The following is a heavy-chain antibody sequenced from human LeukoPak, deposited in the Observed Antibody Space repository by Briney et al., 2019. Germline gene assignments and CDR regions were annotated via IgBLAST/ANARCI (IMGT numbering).Heavy chain of an antibody. CDR3: AKDLENSGSYLPDC. D-gene: IGHD1-26*01. Sequence: QPGRSLRLSCAASGFTFSSYAMHWVRQAPGKGLEWVAVISYDGSNKYYADSVKGRFTISRDNSKNTLYLHMNNLRAEDTAVYYCAKDLENSGSYLPDCWGQGTLVTVSS. V-gene: IGHV3-30*04. J-gene: IGHJ4*02. CDR2: ISYDGSNK. CDR1: GFTFSSYA.